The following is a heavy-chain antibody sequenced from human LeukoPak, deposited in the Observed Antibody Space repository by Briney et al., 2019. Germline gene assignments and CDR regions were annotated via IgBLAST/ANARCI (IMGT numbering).Heavy chain of an antibody. Sequence: RASVKVSCKASGYTFTSYDINWVRQATGQGLEWMGWMNPNSGNTGYAQKCQGRVTMTRNTSISTAYMELSSLRSEDTAVYYCARRDDFWSGYVWFDPWGQGTLVTVSS. D-gene: IGHD3-3*01. J-gene: IGHJ5*02. CDR3: ARRDDFWSGYVWFDP. V-gene: IGHV1-8*01. CDR1: GYTFTSYD. CDR2: MNPNSGNT.